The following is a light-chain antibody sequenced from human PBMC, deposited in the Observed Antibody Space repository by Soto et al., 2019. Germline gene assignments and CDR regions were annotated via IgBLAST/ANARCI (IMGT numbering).Light chain of an antibody. V-gene: IGKV3-15*01. CDR1: QSVRSK. Sequence: EMVMTEGPPSVSGSPGERATLSCRVSQSVRSKVAWYQQKPGQAPSLVIYDTYIRATGIPAGFSGSGFGTEFTLTISSLQRADFAVYYCVQYNNWFSITVGQGTRLEIK. J-gene: IGKJ5*01. CDR2: DTY. CDR3: VQYNNWFSIT.